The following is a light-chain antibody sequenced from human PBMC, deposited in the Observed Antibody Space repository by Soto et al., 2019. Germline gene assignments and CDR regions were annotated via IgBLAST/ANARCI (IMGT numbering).Light chain of an antibody. CDR1: SSDVGGYKY. CDR3: SSYTSSSTLWV. V-gene: IGLV2-14*01. CDR2: DAS. Sequence: QSALTQPASVSGSPGQSITISCTGTSSDVGGYKYVSWYQQHPGKAPKVMIYDASNRPSGVSNRFSGSKSDNTASLTISGLQAEDEADYYCSSYTSSSTLWVFGGGTKLTVL. J-gene: IGLJ3*02.